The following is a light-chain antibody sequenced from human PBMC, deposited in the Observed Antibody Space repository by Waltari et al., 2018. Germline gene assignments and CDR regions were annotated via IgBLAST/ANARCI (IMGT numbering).Light chain of an antibody. V-gene: IGKV1-NL1*01. CDR1: QGISNS. Sequence: DIQMTQSPSSLSASVGDRVTITCRASQGISNSLAWYQQKPGKAPKLLLYAASRLENGVPSRFIGSGSVTDYTLTISSLQPEDFATYYCQQYYSIALNFGGGTKVEIK. J-gene: IGKJ4*01. CDR3: QQYYSIALN. CDR2: AAS.